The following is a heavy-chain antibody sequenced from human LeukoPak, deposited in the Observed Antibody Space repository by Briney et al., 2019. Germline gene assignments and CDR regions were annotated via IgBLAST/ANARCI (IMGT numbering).Heavy chain of an antibody. V-gene: IGHV2-70*04. CDR2: IDWDDGK. J-gene: IGHJ4*02. CDR3: AQGGGYFDF. D-gene: IGHD2-15*01. CDR1: GFSLSTSGMR. Sequence: SGPALVKPTQTLTLTCTFSGFSLSTSGMRVSWIRQPPGKALEWLARIDWDDGKFYSTSLKTRLTISKDTSKNQVVLTMTNVDPVDTATYYCAQGGGYFDFWGQGTLVTVSS.